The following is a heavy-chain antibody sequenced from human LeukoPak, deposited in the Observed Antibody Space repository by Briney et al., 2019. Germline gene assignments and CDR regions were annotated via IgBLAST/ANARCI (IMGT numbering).Heavy chain of an antibody. Sequence: GGSLRLSCAASGFTVSSNPMSWVRQAPGKGLECVSFISTGGSTYYADSVKGRFTISRDSSTNMLYLQMNSLRAEDTAVYFCAPGGSFYYFDYWGQGTLVTVSS. CDR2: ISTGGST. CDR3: APGGSFYYFDY. J-gene: IGHJ4*02. V-gene: IGHV3-53*01. D-gene: IGHD2-15*01. CDR1: GFTVSSNP.